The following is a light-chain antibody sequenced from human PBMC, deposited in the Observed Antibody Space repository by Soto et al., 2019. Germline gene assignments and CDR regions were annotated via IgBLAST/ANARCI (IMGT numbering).Light chain of an antibody. Sequence: EIVMTQSPATLSVSPGERATLSCRASQSVSSNLAWYQQKPGQAPRLLIYGASIRATGIPARFSGSGSGTEFTLTISSLQSEDFEVYYCQQYNNWPRTFGQGTKVEIK. CDR3: QQYNNWPRT. J-gene: IGKJ1*01. CDR1: QSVSSN. V-gene: IGKV3-15*01. CDR2: GAS.